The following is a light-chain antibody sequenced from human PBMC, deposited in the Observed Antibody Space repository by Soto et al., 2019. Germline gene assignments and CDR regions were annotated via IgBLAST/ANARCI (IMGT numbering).Light chain of an antibody. Sequence: SALTQPASVSGSPGQSITVSCTGTSSDVGDYNYVSWYQQHPGKAPKLMIYEVSNRPPGVSDRFSGSKSGNTASLTISGLQAEDEADYFCKSYAGSNTYVFGSGTKVTVL. CDR2: EVS. V-gene: IGLV2-14*01. CDR1: SSDVGDYNY. J-gene: IGLJ1*01. CDR3: KSYAGSNTYV.